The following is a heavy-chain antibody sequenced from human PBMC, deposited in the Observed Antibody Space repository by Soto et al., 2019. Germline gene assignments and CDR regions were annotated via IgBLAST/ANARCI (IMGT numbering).Heavy chain of an antibody. CDR1: GYTLTSSG. J-gene: IGHJ6*04. CDR2: SSAYNGNT. CDR3: WRPLLYDMDV. D-gene: IGHD2-21*01. V-gene: IGHV1-18*01. Sequence: ASAKLSCKASGYTLTSSGISCVRQAPGQQREWMGWSSAYNGNTNYAQKLQGRVNMTTDTSTSTAYMELRSLRSDDTAVYYWWRPLLYDMDVWGKGNTDSVS.